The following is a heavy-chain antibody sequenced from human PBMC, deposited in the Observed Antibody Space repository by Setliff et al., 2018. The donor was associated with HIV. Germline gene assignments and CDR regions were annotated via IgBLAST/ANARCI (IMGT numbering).Heavy chain of an antibody. CDR1: GGSIRSGSYY. CDR3: AREWVLAATGTGIDP. Sequence: NPSETLSLTCTVSGGSIRSGSYYWTWIRQPAGKGLEWIGHISTSGSTNYSPSLKSRVTISVDSSKNQFSLRLSSVTAADTAVYYCAREWVLAATGTGIDPWGQGTLVTVSS. CDR2: ISTSGST. D-gene: IGHD6-13*01. V-gene: IGHV4-61*09. J-gene: IGHJ5*02.